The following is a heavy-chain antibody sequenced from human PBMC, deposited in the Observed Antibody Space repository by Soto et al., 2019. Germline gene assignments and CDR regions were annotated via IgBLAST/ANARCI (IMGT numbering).Heavy chain of an antibody. CDR2: MNPNSGNT. J-gene: IGHJ4*02. CDR1: GYTFTSYD. D-gene: IGHD2-15*01. CDR3: ARVPPDDVVVVVPATQNDY. Sequence: ASVKVSCKASGYTFTSYDINWVRQATGQGLEWMGWMNPNSGNTGYAQKFQGRVTMTRNTSISTAYMELSSLRSEDTAVYYCARVPPDDVVVVVPATQNDYWGQGTLVTVSS. V-gene: IGHV1-8*01.